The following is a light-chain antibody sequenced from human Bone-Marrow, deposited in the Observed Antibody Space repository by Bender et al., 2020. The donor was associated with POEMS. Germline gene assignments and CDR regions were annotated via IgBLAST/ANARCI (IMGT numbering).Light chain of an antibody. CDR2: EGT. Sequence: QSALTQPASVSGSPGQSITISCTGTRGAAGSSNLVSWYQQHPGQAPRLIIYEGTKRPSGVSNRFSGSKSGNTASLTISGVQAEDEADYYCSSYTTNSATYVFGTGTKVTVL. V-gene: IGLV2-14*02. J-gene: IGLJ1*01. CDR3: SSYTTNSATYV. CDR1: RGAAGSSNL.